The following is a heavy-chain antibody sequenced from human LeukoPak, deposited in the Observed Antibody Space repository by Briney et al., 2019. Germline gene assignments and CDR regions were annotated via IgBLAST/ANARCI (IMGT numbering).Heavy chain of an antibody. V-gene: IGHV4-59*01. CDR3: ARGAHSSGWLPFDY. J-gene: IGHJ4*02. CDR2: IYYSGST. Sequence: SETLSLTCTVSGGSISSYYWSWIRQPPGKGLEWIGCIYYSGSTNYNPSLKSRVTISVDTSKNQFSLKLSSVTAADSAVYYCARGAHSSGWLPFDYWGQGTLVTVSS. CDR1: GGSISSYY. D-gene: IGHD6-19*01.